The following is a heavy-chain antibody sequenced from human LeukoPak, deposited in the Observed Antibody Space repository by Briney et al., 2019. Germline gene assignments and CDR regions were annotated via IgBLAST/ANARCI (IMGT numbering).Heavy chain of an antibody. CDR1: GGTFSSYA. CDR3: ARGYCSSTSCYIGGDWFDP. Sequence: ASVKVSCKASGGTFSSYAISWVRQAPGQGLEWMGGIIPILGIANYAQKFQGRVTITADKSTSTAYMELSSLRSEDTAVYYCARGYCSSTSCYIGGDWFDPWGQGTLVTVSS. V-gene: IGHV1-69*10. CDR2: IIPILGIA. J-gene: IGHJ5*02. D-gene: IGHD2-2*02.